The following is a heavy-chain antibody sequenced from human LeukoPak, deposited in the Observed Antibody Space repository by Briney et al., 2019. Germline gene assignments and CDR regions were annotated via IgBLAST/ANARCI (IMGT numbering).Heavy chain of an antibody. CDR2: INHSGST. D-gene: IGHD6-19*01. CDR1: GGSFSGYY. Sequence: SETLFLTCAVYGGSFSGYYWSWIRQPPGKGLEWIGEINHSGSTNYNPSLKSRVTISVDTSKNQFSLKLSSVTAADTAVYYCARGPYSSGWSNYYYGMDVWGQGTTVTVSS. J-gene: IGHJ6*02. V-gene: IGHV4-34*01. CDR3: ARGPYSSGWSNYYYGMDV.